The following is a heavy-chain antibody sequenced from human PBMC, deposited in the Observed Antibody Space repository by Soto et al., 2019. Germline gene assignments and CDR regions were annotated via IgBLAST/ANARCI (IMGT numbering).Heavy chain of an antibody. D-gene: IGHD3-16*01. CDR1: GDSVTSGNYY. CDR3: AMIPVHKYMMHWFHP. V-gene: IGHV4-61*01. J-gene: IGHJ5*01. CDR2: IYYSGST. Sequence: SKTLALTCTVSGDSVTSGNYYWSWIRQPPGKGLEWIGHIYYSGSTNYSPSLKSRVTISLDTPNNQFSLKVTSVTAADTAVYYCAMIPVHKYMMHWFHPRGQGTLVTVSA.